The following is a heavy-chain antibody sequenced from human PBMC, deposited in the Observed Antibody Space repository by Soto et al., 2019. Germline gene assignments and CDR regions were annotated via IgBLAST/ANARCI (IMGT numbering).Heavy chain of an antibody. CDR3: AINGGITHYYRAV. CDR2: ISGSGGST. J-gene: IGHJ6*03. D-gene: IGHD1-20*01. V-gene: IGHV3-23*01. CDR1: GFTFSSYA. Sequence: GGSLRLSCAASGFTFSSYAMSWVRQAPGKGLEWVSGISGSGGSTYYADSVKGRFTISRDNSKNTLFLQMNSLRAEDTAVYYCAINGGITHYYRAVWGKGTTVTVFS.